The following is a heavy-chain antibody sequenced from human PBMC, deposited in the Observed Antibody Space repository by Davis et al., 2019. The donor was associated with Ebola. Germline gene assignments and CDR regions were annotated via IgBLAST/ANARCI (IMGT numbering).Heavy chain of an antibody. CDR2: IWYDGSNK. Sequence: GESLKISCAASGFTFSNAWMSWVRQAPGKGLEWVAVIWYDGSNKYYADSVKGRFTISRDNSKNTLYLQMNSLRAEDTAVYYCARTRPYSGSTDFDYWGQGTLVTVSS. CDR3: ARTRPYSGSTDFDY. D-gene: IGHD1-26*01. J-gene: IGHJ4*02. V-gene: IGHV3-33*08. CDR1: GFTFSNAW.